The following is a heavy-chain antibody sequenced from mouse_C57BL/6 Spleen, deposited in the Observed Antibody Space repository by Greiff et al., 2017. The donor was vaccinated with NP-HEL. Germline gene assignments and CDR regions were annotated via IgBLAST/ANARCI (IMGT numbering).Heavy chain of an antibody. CDR3: ARVRKDGYYFDY. D-gene: IGHD2-3*01. CDR2: ISYDGSN. V-gene: IGHV3-6*01. Sequence: ESGPGLVKPSQSLSLTCSVTGYSITSGYYWNWIRQFPGNKLEWMGYISYDGSNNYNPSLKNRISITRDTSKNQFFLKLNSVTTEDTATYYCARVRKDGYYFDYWGQGTTLTVSS. J-gene: IGHJ2*01. CDR1: GYSITSGYY.